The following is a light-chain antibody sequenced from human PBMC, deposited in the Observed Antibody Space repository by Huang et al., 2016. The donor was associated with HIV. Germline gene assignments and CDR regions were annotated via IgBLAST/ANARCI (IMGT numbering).Light chain of an antibody. J-gene: IGKJ4*01. Sequence: DIQMTQSPSTLSASVGDRVTITCRASQSISSWLAWYQQKPGTAPKLLIYKASNLESGVPSRLSGRGSGTEFTLTISSLQPDDFATYYCQQYNSYPLTFGGGTKVQIK. CDR3: QQYNSYPLT. V-gene: IGKV1-5*03. CDR1: QSISSW. CDR2: KAS.